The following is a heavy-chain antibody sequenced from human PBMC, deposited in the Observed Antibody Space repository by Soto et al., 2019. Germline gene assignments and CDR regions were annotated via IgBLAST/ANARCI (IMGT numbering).Heavy chain of an antibody. CDR3: ARVGPIFGVVTGDAFDI. CDR2: MNPNSGNT. D-gene: IGHD3-3*02. CDR1: GYTFTSYD. V-gene: IGHV1-8*01. Sequence: QVQLVQSGAEVKKPGASVKVSCKASGYTFTSYDINWVRQATGQGLEWMGWMNPNSGNTGYAQKFRGRVTMTRNTSISTSYMELSSLRSEDTAVYYCARVGPIFGVVTGDAFDIWGQGTMVTVSS. J-gene: IGHJ3*02.